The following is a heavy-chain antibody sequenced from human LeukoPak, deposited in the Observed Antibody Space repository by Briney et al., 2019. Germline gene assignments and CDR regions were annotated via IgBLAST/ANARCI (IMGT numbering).Heavy chain of an antibody. Sequence: GGSLRLSCAASGFTFSDYAVSWVRQAPGKGLEWVSTISSGRSTYYADSVKGRFTISRDNAKNSLYLQMNSLRAEDTAVYYCARSSVVVDLFDYWGQGTLVTVSS. CDR1: GFTFSDYA. CDR2: ISSGRST. D-gene: IGHD3-22*01. V-gene: IGHV3-69-1*01. CDR3: ARSSVVVDLFDY. J-gene: IGHJ4*02.